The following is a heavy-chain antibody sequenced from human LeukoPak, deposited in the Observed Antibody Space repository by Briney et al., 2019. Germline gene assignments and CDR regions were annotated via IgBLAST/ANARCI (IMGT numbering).Heavy chain of an antibody. CDR2: INSDGSST. CDR1: GFTFSSYW. Sequence: GRSLRLSCAASGFTFSSYWMHWVRQAPGKGLVWVSRINSDGSSTSYADSVKGRFTISRDNAKNTLYLQMNSLRAEDTAVYYCARHGELWSLDYWGQGTLVTVSS. J-gene: IGHJ4*02. V-gene: IGHV3-74*01. D-gene: IGHD5-18*01. CDR3: ARHGELWSLDY.